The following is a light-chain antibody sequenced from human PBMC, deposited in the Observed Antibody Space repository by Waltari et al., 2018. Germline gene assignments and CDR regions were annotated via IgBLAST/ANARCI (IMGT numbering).Light chain of an antibody. V-gene: IGLV2-18*02. J-gene: IGLJ3*02. CDR1: SSDVGSYNR. CDR2: EVS. Sequence: QSALTQPPSVSGSPGQSVTISCTGTSSDVGSYNRVSWYQQPPGTAPKLFIYEVSNRPSGVPVRFAGSKSGNTASLTVSGLQAEDEADYYCSSYSSSSTVVFGGGTKLTVL. CDR3: SSYSSSSTVV.